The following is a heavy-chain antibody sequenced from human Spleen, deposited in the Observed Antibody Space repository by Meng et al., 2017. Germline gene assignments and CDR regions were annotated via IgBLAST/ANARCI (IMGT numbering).Heavy chain of an antibody. CDR2: ISYDGSNK. J-gene: IGHJ4*02. V-gene: IGHV3-30*01. CDR1: GFFFGNAW. Sequence: GGSLRLSCVASGFFFGNAWMSWVRQAPGKGLEWVAVISYDGSNKYYADSVKGRFTISRDNSKSTLCLQMNSLRAEDTAVYYCARDPDILTGYYFGWGQGTLVTVSS. CDR3: ARDPDILTGYYFG. D-gene: IGHD3-9*01.